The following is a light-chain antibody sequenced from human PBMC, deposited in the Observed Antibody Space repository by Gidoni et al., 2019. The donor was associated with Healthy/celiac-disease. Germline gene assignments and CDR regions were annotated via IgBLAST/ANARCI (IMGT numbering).Light chain of an antibody. J-gene: IGKJ4*01. CDR3: QQRSNWPPFT. V-gene: IGKV3-11*01. CDR2: DAS. CDR1: QSVSSY. Sequence: EIVLTQSPATLSLSPGERATLSCRASQSVSSYLAWYQQQPCQARSVLIYDASNRATCIPARFSGSGSGTDFTLTISSLEPEDFAVYYCQQRSNWPPFTFGGGTKVEIK.